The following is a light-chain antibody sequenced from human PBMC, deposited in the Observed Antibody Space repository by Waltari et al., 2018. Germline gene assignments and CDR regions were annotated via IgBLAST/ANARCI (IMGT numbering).Light chain of an antibody. V-gene: IGLV3-25*03. J-gene: IGLJ2*01. Sequence: SYELTQPPSVSVSPGPTARNPCSGDALPKQYVYWYQQKPGQPPVMIIFKYIERPSGIPERFSGSSSGTTVLLTISAVQAEDEADYYCQSSDSRNTYVVFGGGTKLTVL. CDR3: QSSDSRNTYVV. CDR1: ALPKQY. CDR2: KYI.